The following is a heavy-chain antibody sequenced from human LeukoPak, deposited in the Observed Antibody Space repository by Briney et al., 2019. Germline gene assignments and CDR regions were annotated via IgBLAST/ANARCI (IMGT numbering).Heavy chain of an antibody. Sequence: GGSLRLSCAASGFTFSSYAMHWVRQAPGKGLEWVAVISYDGSNKYYADSVKGRFTISRDNSKNTLYLQMNSLRAEDTAVYYCARDVDEGAFDYWGQGTLVTVSS. J-gene: IGHJ4*02. V-gene: IGHV3-30-3*01. CDR2: ISYDGSNK. D-gene: IGHD2-15*01. CDR3: ARDVDEGAFDY. CDR1: GFTFSSYA.